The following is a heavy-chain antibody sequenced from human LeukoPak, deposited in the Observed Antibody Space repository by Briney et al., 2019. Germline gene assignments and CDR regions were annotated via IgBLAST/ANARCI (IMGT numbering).Heavy chain of an antibody. CDR3: ARVLISPRYYYMDV. D-gene: IGHD2-21*01. V-gene: IGHV3-7*04. Sequence: GGSLRLSCAASGFTFSSYWMSWVRQAPGKGLEWVADIKQDGGEKYYVDSVNGRFTISRDNAKNSLYLQMHSLRAEDTAVYYCARVLISPRYYYMDVWGKGTTVTISS. CDR2: IKQDGGEK. J-gene: IGHJ6*03. CDR1: GFTFSSYW.